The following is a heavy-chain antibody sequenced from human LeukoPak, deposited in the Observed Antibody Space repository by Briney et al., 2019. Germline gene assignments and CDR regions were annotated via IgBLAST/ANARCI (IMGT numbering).Heavy chain of an antibody. CDR1: GFTFSSYG. Sequence: SGRSLRLSCAASGFTFSSYGMHWVRQAPGKGLEWVTVISYDGSNKYYADSVKGRFTISRDNSKNTLYLQMNSLRADDTAVYYCAKTSTITNFPWENWFDSWGQGTLVTVSS. D-gene: IGHD3-3*01. J-gene: IGHJ5*01. V-gene: IGHV3-30*18. CDR2: ISYDGSNK. CDR3: AKTSTITNFPWENWFDS.